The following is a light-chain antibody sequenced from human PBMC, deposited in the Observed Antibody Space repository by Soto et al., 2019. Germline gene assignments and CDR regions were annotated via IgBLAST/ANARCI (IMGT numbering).Light chain of an antibody. CDR1: QDIRNY. V-gene: IGKV1-33*01. CDR2: DAS. CDR3: QHYDHLPPLS. Sequence: DIQMTQSPSSLSASVGDRVTITCQASQDIRNYLNWYQQKPGKAPNLLMYDASNLRAGVPSRFNGSGSGTEFTFPISSLQPEDIATYYCQHYDHLPPLSFGGGTKVEIK. J-gene: IGKJ4*01.